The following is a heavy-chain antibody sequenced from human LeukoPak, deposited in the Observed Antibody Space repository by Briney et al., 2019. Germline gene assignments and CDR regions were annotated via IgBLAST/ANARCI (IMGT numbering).Heavy chain of an antibody. CDR3: ARGHSVSGTYYKSFFDY. CDR2: IKQDGSEK. V-gene: IGHV3-7*01. Sequence: PGGSLRLSCAASGFTFSSSWMTWVRQAPGKGLEWVANIKQDGSEKYYVDSVKGRFTISRDNAKNSLYLQMDSLRAEDTAVYYCARGHSVSGTYYKSFFDYWGQGTLATVSS. CDR1: GFTFSSSW. D-gene: IGHD3-10*01. J-gene: IGHJ4*02.